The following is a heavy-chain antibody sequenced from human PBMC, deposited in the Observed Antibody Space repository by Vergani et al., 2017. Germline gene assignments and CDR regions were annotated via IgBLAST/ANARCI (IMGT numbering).Heavy chain of an antibody. Sequence: QVQLQESGPGLVKPSETLSLTCTVSGGSISSYYRSWIRQPPGKGLEWIGYIYYSGSTNYNPSLKSRVTIAVDTSKNQFSLKLSSVTAADTAVYYCARVAREYGDLGDWGQGTLVTVSS. CDR1: GGSISSYY. CDR3: ARVAREYGDLGD. J-gene: IGHJ4*02. CDR2: IYYSGST. V-gene: IGHV4-59*01. D-gene: IGHD4-17*01.